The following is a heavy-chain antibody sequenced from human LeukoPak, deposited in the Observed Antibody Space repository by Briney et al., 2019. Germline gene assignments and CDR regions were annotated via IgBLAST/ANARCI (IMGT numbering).Heavy chain of an antibody. CDR3: ARGSQSLGYCSGGSCRAKIFDY. J-gene: IGHJ4*02. D-gene: IGHD2-15*01. V-gene: IGHV4-34*01. CDR2: INHSGST. CDR1: GGSFSGYY. Sequence: SETLSLTCAVYGGSFSGYYWSWIRQPPGKGLEWIGEINHSGSTNCNPSLKSRVTISVDTSKNQFSLKLSSVTAADTAVYYCARGSQSLGYCSGGSCRAKIFDYWGQGTLVTVSS.